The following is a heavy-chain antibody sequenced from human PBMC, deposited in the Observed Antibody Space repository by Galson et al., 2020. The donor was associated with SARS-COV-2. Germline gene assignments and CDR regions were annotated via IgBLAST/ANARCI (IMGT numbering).Heavy chain of an antibody. CDR1: GFTISSYG. D-gene: IGHD3-10*01. Sequence: GESLKISCAASGFTISSYGMHWVRQAPGKGLEWVAVISYDGSNKYYADSVKGRFTISRDTSKNTLYLQMNSLRAEDTAVYYCAKDDNMVQGVISGWADLYYYYGMDVWGQGTTVTVSS. CDR2: ISYDGSNK. CDR3: AKDDNMVQGVISGWADLYYYYGMDV. V-gene: IGHV3-30*18. J-gene: IGHJ6*02.